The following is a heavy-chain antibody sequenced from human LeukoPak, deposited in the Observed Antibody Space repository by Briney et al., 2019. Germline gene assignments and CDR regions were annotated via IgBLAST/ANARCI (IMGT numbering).Heavy chain of an antibody. Sequence: GGSLRLSCAASGFTFSSYAMSWVRQAPGKGLEWVSAISGSGGSTDYADSVKGRFTISRDNSKNTLYLQMNSLRAEDTAVYYCAKDRQTTTTVTTKDAFDIWGQGTMVTVSS. CDR2: ISGSGGST. V-gene: IGHV3-23*01. CDR3: AKDRQTTTTVTTKDAFDI. D-gene: IGHD4-17*01. CDR1: GFTFSSYA. J-gene: IGHJ3*02.